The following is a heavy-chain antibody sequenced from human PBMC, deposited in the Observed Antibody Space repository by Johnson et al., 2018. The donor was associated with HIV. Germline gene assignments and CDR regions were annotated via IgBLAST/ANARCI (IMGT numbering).Heavy chain of an antibody. D-gene: IGHD3-16*02. CDR1: GFSFSNYA. V-gene: IGHV3-15*01. CDR2: VKSKTDGGTI. CDR3: TTDQAGDYVWGDYRYAFDI. J-gene: IGHJ3*02. Sequence: VQLVESGGGVVQPGRSLRLYCAASGFSFSNYAMHWVRQAPGKGLEWVGRVKSKTDGGTIDYAAPVKGRFSISRDGSKNTLYLQMNSLKTEDTAVYYCTTDQAGDYVWGDYRYAFDIWGQGTMVTVSS.